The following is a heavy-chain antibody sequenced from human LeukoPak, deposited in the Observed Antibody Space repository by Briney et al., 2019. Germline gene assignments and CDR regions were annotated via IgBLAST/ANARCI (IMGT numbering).Heavy chain of an antibody. Sequence: SGGSLRLSCAASGFTFSSYAMHWVRQAPGKGLEWVAVISYDGSNKYYADSVKGRFTISRDNAKNSLYLQMNSLRAEDTALYYCAKGAPGFLEWWVGSYFDYWGQGTLVTVSS. CDR3: AKGAPGFLEWWVGSYFDY. J-gene: IGHJ4*02. CDR2: ISYDGSNK. CDR1: GFTFSSYA. D-gene: IGHD3-3*01. V-gene: IGHV3-30*04.